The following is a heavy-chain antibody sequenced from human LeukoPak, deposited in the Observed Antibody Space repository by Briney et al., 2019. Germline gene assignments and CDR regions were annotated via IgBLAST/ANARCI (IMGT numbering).Heavy chain of an antibody. CDR1: GFTFSNYG. V-gene: IGHV3-33*01. J-gene: IGHJ3*02. Sequence: PGGSLRLSCAASGFTFSNYGMHWVRQAPGKGLEWVSFIWYGGSNKNDIDSVKGRFTISRDNSKNTLYLQMNSLRDEDTAVYYCARWSEPQFAFDIWGQGTMVTVSS. CDR3: ARWSEPQFAFDI. CDR2: IWYGGSNK.